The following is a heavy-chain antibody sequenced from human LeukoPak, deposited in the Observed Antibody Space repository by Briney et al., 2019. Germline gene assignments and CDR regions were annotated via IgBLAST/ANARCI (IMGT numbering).Heavy chain of an antibody. D-gene: IGHD2-2*01. CDR2: ISGSGGST. V-gene: IGHV3-23*01. Sequence: PGGSLRLSCAASGFTFSSYAMSWVRQAPWKGLEWVSAISGSGGSTYYADSVKGRFTISRDNSKNTLYLQMNSLRAEDTAVYYCAKVGYCSSTSCYHWVEYYYGMDVWGQGTTVTVSS. CDR3: AKVGYCSSTSCYHWVEYYYGMDV. CDR1: GFTFSSYA. J-gene: IGHJ6*02.